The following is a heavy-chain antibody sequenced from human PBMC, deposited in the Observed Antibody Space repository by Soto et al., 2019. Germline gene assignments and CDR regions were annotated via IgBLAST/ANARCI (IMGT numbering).Heavy chain of an antibody. V-gene: IGHV1-3*01. CDR3: AREAWGVVPAAMRGGYFDY. CDR1: GYTFTSYA. J-gene: IGHJ4*02. CDR2: INAGNGNT. Sequence: ASVKVSCKASGYTFTSYAMHWVRQAPGQRLEWMGWINAGNGNTKYSQKFQGRVTITRDTSASTAYMELSSLRSEDTAVYYCAREAWGVVPAAMRGGYFDYWGQGXLVTVSS. D-gene: IGHD2-2*01.